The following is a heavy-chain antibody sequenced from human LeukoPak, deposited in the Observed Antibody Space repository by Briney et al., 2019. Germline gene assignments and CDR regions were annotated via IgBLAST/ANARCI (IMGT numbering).Heavy chain of an antibody. CDR3: ARDYSDYYYYYMDV. CDR1: GFTFSSYA. Sequence: GGSLRLSCAASGFTFSSYAMSWVRQAPGKGLEWVSAISGSGGSTYYADSVKGRFTISRDNSKNTLYLQMNSLRAEDTAVYYCARDYSDYYYYYMDVWGKGTTVTVSS. CDR2: ISGSGGST. D-gene: IGHD5-18*01. J-gene: IGHJ6*03. V-gene: IGHV3-23*01.